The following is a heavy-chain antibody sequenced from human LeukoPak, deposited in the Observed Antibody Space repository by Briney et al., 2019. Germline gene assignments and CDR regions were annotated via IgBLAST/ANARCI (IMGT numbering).Heavy chain of an antibody. J-gene: IGHJ4*02. D-gene: IGHD6-6*01. Sequence: GGSLRLSCAASGFTFSSYAMSWVRQAPGKGLEWVSAISYSGGRTYYADSVKGRFTISRDNSKNTLFLQMNSLRAEDTAVYYCAIRIAARPFSPPFDYWGQGSLLTVSS. CDR2: ISYSGGRT. CDR3: AIRIAARPFSPPFDY. V-gene: IGHV3-23*01. CDR1: GFTFSSYA.